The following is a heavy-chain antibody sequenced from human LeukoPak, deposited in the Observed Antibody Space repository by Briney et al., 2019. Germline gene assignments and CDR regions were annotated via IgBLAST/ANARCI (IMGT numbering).Heavy chain of an antibody. CDR2: IIPIFGTA. CDR3: ARAAAAGDETLDY. D-gene: IGHD6-13*01. V-gene: IGHV1-69*13. CDR1: GGTFSSYA. Sequence: SVKVSCKASGGTFSSYAISWVRQAPGQGLEWMGGIIPIFGTASYAQKFQGRVTITADESTSTAYMELSSLRSEETAVYYCARAAAAGDETLDYWGQGTLVTVSS. J-gene: IGHJ4*02.